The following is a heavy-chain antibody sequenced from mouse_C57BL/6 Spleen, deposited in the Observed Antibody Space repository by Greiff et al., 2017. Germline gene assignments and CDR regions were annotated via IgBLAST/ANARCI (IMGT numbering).Heavy chain of an antibody. CDR1: GYAFSSYW. CDR2: IYPGDGDT. Sequence: QVQLQQSGAELVKPGASVKISCKASGYAFSSYWMNWVKQRPGKGLEWIGQIYPGDGDTNYNGKFKGKATLTADKSSSTSYMQLSSLTSEDSAVYCCSRLLIYKGYPQCLDYWGQGTTLTGAS. J-gene: IGHJ2*01. CDR3: SRLLIYKGYPQCLDY. D-gene: IGHD2-3*01. V-gene: IGHV1-80*01.